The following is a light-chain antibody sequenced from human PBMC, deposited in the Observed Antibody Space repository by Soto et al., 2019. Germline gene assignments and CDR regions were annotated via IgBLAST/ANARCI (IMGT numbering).Light chain of an antibody. CDR1: SSDVGGYNY. CDR2: DVN. J-gene: IGLJ1*01. Sequence: QSLLTQPAPLSGSPGQSITISCPGTSSDVGGYNYVSWYQHHPGKAPKLLIYDVNSRPSGVSDRFSGSKSGNTASLTISGLQAEDEADYYCSSYTSSSTEVFGTGTKVTVL. CDR3: SSYTSSSTEV. V-gene: IGLV2-14*03.